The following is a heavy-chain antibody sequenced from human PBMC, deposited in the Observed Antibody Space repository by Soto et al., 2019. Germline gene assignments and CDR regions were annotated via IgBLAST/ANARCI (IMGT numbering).Heavy chain of an antibody. V-gene: IGHV1-69*01. CDR2: IIPLFGTT. D-gene: IGHD3-10*01. CDR1: GDTFKNCV. CDR3: AAELGFGKLSVV. J-gene: IGHJ6*02. Sequence: QVQVVQSGVDVRRPGSSVKVSCKASGDTFKNCVISWVRQAPGQGLEWMGGIIPLFGTTDFAQRSQGRLTITTDESTTTAYMELSRLRSEDTATYYCAAELGFGKLSVVWGQGTTVIVSS.